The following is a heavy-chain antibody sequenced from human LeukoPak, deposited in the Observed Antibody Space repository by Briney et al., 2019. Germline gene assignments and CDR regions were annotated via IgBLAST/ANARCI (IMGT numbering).Heavy chain of an antibody. D-gene: IGHD3-3*01. Sequence: GGSLRLSCAASGFTFSSYSMNWVRQAPGKGLEWVSSISSSSSYIYYADSVKGRFTISRDNAKSSVSLQMNSLRAEDAAVYYCARGQESKYYDFWSGYYPLNYWGQGTLVTVSS. J-gene: IGHJ4*02. CDR1: GFTFSSYS. V-gene: IGHV3-21*01. CDR2: ISSSSSYI. CDR3: ARGQESKYYDFWSGYYPLNY.